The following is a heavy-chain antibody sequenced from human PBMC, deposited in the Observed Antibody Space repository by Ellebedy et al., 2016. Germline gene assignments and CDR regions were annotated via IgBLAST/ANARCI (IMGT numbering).Heavy chain of an antibody. CDR2: SNKR. J-gene: IGHJ4*02. D-gene: IGHD3-3*01. CDR1: GYTFLNYG. V-gene: IGHV1-18*01. Sequence: ASVKVSXXASGYTFLNYGINWVRQAPGQGLEWMGGSNKRNHAQKLQGRVTMTTDTSTNTAYMELTTLTVDDTALYYCARGIRDGGRISETYYDLWGQGTLVTVSS. CDR3: ARGIRDGGRISETYYDL.